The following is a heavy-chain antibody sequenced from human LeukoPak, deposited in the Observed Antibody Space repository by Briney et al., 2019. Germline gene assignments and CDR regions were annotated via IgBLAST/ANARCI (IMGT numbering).Heavy chain of an antibody. Sequence: GASVKVSCKASGYTFTGHYMHWVRQAPGQGLEWMGWINPNSGGTNYAQKFQGRVTMTRDTSISTAYMELSRLRSDDTAVYYCARVGIAAANWFDPWGQGTLVTVSS. CDR3: ARVGIAAANWFDP. J-gene: IGHJ5*02. CDR1: GYTFTGHY. V-gene: IGHV1-2*02. CDR2: INPNSGGT. D-gene: IGHD6-13*01.